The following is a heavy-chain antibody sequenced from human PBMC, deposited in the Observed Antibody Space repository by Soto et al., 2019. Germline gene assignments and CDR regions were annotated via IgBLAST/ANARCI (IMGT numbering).Heavy chain of an antibody. J-gene: IGHJ5*02. CDR3: ARRSYYYDSSGYYFWFDP. CDR1: GYTFSTSW. D-gene: IGHD3-22*01. V-gene: IGHV5-51*01. CDR2: IYPDDSDT. Sequence: GESLKISCEGSGYTFSTSWLAWVRQMPGKGLEWMGVIYPDDSDTRYSPSFQGQVTFSADKSIRTAYLQWRSLKASDTAMYYCARRSYYYDSSGYYFWFDPWGQGTLVTVSS.